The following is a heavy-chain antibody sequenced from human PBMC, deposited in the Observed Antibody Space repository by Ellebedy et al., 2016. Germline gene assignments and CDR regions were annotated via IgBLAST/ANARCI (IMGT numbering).Heavy chain of an antibody. CDR1: GFIFSTYA. J-gene: IGHJ4*02. D-gene: IGHD2-2*02. Sequence: GGSLRLSXAASGFIFSTYAMSWVRQAPGKGLEWVSGMSGSGFNTYYADSMRGRFIISRDNSRSTLYLQLNSLRAEDTAVYYCAKATGPAGIFDYWGQGTLVTVSS. CDR2: MSGSGFNT. CDR3: AKATGPAGIFDY. V-gene: IGHV3-23*01.